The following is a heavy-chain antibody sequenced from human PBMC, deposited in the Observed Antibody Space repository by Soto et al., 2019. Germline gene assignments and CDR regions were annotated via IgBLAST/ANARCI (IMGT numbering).Heavy chain of an antibody. CDR3: ARDGGLYSSSWYGWFDP. CDR1: GGCIRSYY. CDR2: IYYSGST. D-gene: IGHD6-13*01. Sequence: ETLSLTCTVSGGCIRSYYWSWILQPPGKGLEWIGYIYYSGSTNYNPSLKSRVTISVDTSKNQFSLKLSSVTAADTAVYYCARDGGLYSSSWYGWFDPWGQGTLVTVSS. J-gene: IGHJ5*02. V-gene: IGHV4-59*01.